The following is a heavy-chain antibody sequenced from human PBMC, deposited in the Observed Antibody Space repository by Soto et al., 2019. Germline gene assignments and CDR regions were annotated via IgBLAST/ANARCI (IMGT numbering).Heavy chain of an antibody. V-gene: IGHV3-30*18. Sequence: GGSLRLSCAASGFTFSGYGMNWVRQAPGRRLEWLAVISSDGKNKHYADSVKGRFTISRDNSKNMLYLQMDSLTTEDTAVYFCAKGWPGSASPSHDYRGQGTLVTVSS. CDR1: GFTFSGYG. D-gene: IGHD2-15*01. J-gene: IGHJ4*02. CDR3: AKGWPGSASPSHDY. CDR2: ISSDGKNK.